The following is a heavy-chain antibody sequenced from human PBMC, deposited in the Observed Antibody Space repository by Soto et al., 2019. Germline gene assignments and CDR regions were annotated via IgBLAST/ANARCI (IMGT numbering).Heavy chain of an antibody. D-gene: IGHD2-2*01. Sequence: SETLSLTCTVSGGSISSYYWSWIRQPAGKGLEWIGRIYTSGSTNYNPSLKSRVTMSVDTSKNQFSLKLSSVTAADTAVYYCARDEEESHYCSSTSCYAGDYYYYGMDVCGQVTTVTVCS. V-gene: IGHV4-4*07. CDR3: ARDEEESHYCSSTSCYAGDYYYYGMDV. J-gene: IGHJ6*02. CDR1: GGSISSYY. CDR2: IYTSGST.